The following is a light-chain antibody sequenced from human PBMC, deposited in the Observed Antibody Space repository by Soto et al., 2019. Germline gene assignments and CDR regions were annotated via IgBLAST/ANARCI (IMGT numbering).Light chain of an antibody. Sequence: EIVVTQSPATLSVSQGEGATLYSHANQSVNSDLAWYQQLPGQAPRLIIYGASTRAHGIPDRFSGSGSAADFTLTISRLESDDLALYYCQQYAEGTPITFGQGTRLEIK. CDR1: QSVNSD. CDR2: GAS. V-gene: IGKV3-15*01. CDR3: QQYAEGTPIT. J-gene: IGKJ5*01.